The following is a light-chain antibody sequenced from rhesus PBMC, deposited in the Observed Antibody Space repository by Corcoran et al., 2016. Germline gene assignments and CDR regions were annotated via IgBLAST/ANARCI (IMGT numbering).Light chain of an antibody. Sequence: DIVMIQTPLSLPATFGEPASISCRSSQSHVYSDGKTYLYWYLQKPAQSPQLLMYLVSKRASGVPGKLSGSGSGTDFTLKNDRVEAGDVGVYYCMRALRSPYSFGRGAKVEV. CDR1: QSHVYSDGKTY. V-gene: IGKV2-82*03. CDR2: LVS. CDR3: MRALRSPYS. J-gene: IGKJ2*01.